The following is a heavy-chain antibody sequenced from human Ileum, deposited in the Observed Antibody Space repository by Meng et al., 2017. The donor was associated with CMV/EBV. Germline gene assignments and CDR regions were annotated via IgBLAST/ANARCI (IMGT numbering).Heavy chain of an antibody. CDR3: ALGEQLPTDY. J-gene: IGHJ4*02. V-gene: IGHV4-59*01. D-gene: IGHD3-10*01. Sequence: GSLRLSCTVSGGSISSYYWRWIRQPPGKGREWIGYIYYSGSTNYNPSRKRRVTISGDKSKNQFSLKLSSVTAADTAGYYSALGEQLPTDYWGQGTLVTVSS. CDR2: IYYSGST. CDR1: GGSISSYY.